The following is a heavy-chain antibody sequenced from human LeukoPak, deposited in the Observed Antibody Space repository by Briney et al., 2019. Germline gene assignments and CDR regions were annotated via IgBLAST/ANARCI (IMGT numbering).Heavy chain of an antibody. CDR3: ARVWELSDAFDI. D-gene: IGHD1-26*01. Sequence: SETLSLTCAVSGGSISSSNWWSWVRQPPGKGLEWIGEIYHSGSTNYNPSLKSRVTISVDKSKNQFSLKLSSVTAADAAVYYCARVWELSDAFDIWGQGTMVTVSS. V-gene: IGHV4-4*02. J-gene: IGHJ3*02. CDR1: GGSISSSNW. CDR2: IYHSGST.